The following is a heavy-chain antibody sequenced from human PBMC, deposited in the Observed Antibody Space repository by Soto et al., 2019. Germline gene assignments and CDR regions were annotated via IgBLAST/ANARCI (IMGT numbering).Heavy chain of an antibody. CDR3: AKGPEWELPDY. J-gene: IGHJ4*02. D-gene: IGHD1-26*01. V-gene: IGHV3-30*18. CDR1: GFTFSSYG. Sequence: QVQLVASGGGVVQPGRSLRLSCAASGFTFSSYGMHWVRQAPGKGLEWVAVISYDGSNKYYADSVKGRFTISRDNSKNTLYLQMNSLRAEDTAVYYCAKGPEWELPDYWGQGTLVTVSS. CDR2: ISYDGSNK.